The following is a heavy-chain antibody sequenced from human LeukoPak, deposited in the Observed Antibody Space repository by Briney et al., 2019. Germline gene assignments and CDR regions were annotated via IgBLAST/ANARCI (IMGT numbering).Heavy chain of an antibody. CDR1: GGTFSSYA. V-gene: IGHV1-69*05. J-gene: IGHJ4*02. CDR2: IIPIFGTA. CDR3: ARDLGLIDAGLVENDY. Sequence: ASVKVSCKASGGTFSSYAISWLRQAPGQGLEWMGRIIPIFGTANYAQKFQGRVTITTDESTSTAYMELSSLRSEDTAVYYCARDLGLIDAGLVENDYWGQGTLVTVSS. D-gene: IGHD2/OR15-2a*01.